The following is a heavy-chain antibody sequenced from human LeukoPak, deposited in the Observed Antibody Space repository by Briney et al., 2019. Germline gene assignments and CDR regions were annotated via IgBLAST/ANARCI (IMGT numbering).Heavy chain of an antibody. V-gene: IGHV1-2*02. CDR3: ARDGLEVPAAIYYMDV. CDR2: INPNSGGT. D-gene: IGHD2-2*02. CDR1: GYTFTGYY. J-gene: IGHJ6*03. Sequence: ASVTVSCTASGYTFTGYYMHWVRQAPGQGLEWMGWINPNSGGTNYAQTFQGRVTMTRDTSISTAYMELSRLRSDDTAVYYCARDGLEVPAAIYYMDVWGKGTTVTVSS.